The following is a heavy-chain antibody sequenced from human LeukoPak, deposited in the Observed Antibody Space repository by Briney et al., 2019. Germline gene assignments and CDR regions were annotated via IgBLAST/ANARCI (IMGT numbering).Heavy chain of an antibody. V-gene: IGHV1-69*04. D-gene: IGHD6-13*01. CDR3: ASPDSSSWYGHFQH. J-gene: IGHJ1*01. CDR2: IIPILGIA. Sequence: SVKVSCTASGGTFSSYAISWVRQAPGQGLEWMGRIIPILGIANYAQKFQGRVTITADKSTSTAYMELSSLRSEDTAVYYCASPDSSSWYGHFQHWGQGTLVTVSS. CDR1: GGTFSSYA.